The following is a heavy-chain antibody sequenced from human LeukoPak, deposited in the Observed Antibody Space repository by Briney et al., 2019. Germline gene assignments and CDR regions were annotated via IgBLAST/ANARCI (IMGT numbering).Heavy chain of an antibody. Sequence: VGSLRLSCVASGFSFNTYVMHWVRQGPGKGLEWVAVMWHDGTNKVYADSVKGRFSISRDNSKNTLYLQMNSLRAEDTAVYYCAKEAPGGYFDYCGQGTLVTVSS. V-gene: IGHV3-33*06. CDR3: AKEAPGGYFDY. CDR2: MWHDGTNK. CDR1: GFSFNTYV. D-gene: IGHD3-16*01. J-gene: IGHJ4*02.